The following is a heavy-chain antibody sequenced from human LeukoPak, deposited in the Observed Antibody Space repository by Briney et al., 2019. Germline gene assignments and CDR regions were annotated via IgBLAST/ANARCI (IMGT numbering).Heavy chain of an antibody. CDR2: ISYDGGNK. CDR1: GFTFGSHT. J-gene: IGHJ5*02. V-gene: IGHV3-30-3*01. D-gene: IGHD6-19*01. Sequence: GGSLRLSCAASGFTFGSHTMHWVRQAPGKGLEWVAVISYDGGNKYYTDSVKGRFTISRDNSKNTLYLQMNSLRVDDTAVYYCARAYNSGWSLPFDPWGQGTLVTVSS. CDR3: ARAYNSGWSLPFDP.